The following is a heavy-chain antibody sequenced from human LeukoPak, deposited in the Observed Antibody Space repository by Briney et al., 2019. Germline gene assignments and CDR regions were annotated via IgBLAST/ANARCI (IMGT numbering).Heavy chain of an antibody. Sequence: SETLSLTCTVSGGSISSYYWSWIRQPPGKGLEWIGYIYYSGSTNYNPSLKSRVTISVDTSKNQFSLKLNSLTTADTAVYYCTRGAGWLIDYWGQGILVTVSS. J-gene: IGHJ4*02. CDR1: GGSISSYY. CDR2: IYYSGST. V-gene: IGHV4-59*01. CDR3: TRGAGWLIDY. D-gene: IGHD3-16*01.